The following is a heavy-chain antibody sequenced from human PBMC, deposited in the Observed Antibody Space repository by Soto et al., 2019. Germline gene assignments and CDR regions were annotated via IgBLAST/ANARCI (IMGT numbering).Heavy chain of an antibody. CDR1: GYTFTSYG. J-gene: IGHJ5*02. CDR2: INPSIGTT. V-gene: IGHV1-46*01. D-gene: IGHD2-2*01. CDR3: ARDSSTIDP. Sequence: ASVKGSCKASGYTFTSYGISWVRQAPGQGLEWMGVINPSIGTTTYTQKFQCRVTMTSDTSTSSVYMEVSSLRSDVTAVYYCARDSSTIDPWGQGTLVTVS.